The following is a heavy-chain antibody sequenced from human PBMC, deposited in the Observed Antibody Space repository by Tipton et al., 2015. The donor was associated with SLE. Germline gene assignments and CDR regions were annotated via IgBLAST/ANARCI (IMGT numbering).Heavy chain of an antibody. J-gene: IGHJ3*02. V-gene: IGHV4-39*01. CDR2: NYYSGST. CDR1: GGSISSSSYY. Sequence: LRLSCTVSGGSISSSSYYWGWIRQPPGKGLEWFGSNYYSGSTYYNPSLQSRVTISVDTSKNQFSLKLSSVTAADTAVYYCAGRGYDYVWGSYRGDAFDIWGQGTMVTVSS. CDR3: AGRGYDYVWGSYRGDAFDI. D-gene: IGHD3-16*02.